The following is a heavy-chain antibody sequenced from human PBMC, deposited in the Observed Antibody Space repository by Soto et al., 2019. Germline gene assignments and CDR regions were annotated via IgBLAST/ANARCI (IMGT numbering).Heavy chain of an antibody. CDR3: ARLVGLSGSDRIDP. V-gene: IGHV3-21*01. D-gene: IGHD1-26*01. Sequence: EVQLVESGGGVVKPGVSLRLSCAASGFTFSSYSMNWVRQAPGKGLEWVSSISTSSSYIYYADSVKGRFTISRDNAKNSLYLQMTSLRAEDTAGYYCARLVGLSGSDRIDPWGQGTLVTVSS. CDR1: GFTFSSYS. CDR2: ISTSSSYI. J-gene: IGHJ5*02.